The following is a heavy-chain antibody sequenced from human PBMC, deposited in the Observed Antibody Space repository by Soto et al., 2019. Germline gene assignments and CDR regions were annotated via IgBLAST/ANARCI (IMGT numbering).Heavy chain of an antibody. V-gene: IGHV1-46*01. Sequence: QVHLVQSGAEVKKPGASMKVSCTASGYSLTSHHVHWVRQAPGRRLEWMGSINPANGVAQYTARFQGRVIMTRDSSTSTVYMELGGLTSEDTATFYCARGGGVGLDGSAAFDIWGQGTMVTVSS. CDR1: GYSLTSHH. CDR3: ARGGGVGLDGSAAFDI. CDR2: INPANGVA. J-gene: IGHJ3*02. D-gene: IGHD1-1*01.